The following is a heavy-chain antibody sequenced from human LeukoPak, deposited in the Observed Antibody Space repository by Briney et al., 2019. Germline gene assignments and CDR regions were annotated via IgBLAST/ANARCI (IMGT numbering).Heavy chain of an antibody. D-gene: IGHD3-22*01. CDR1: GGSISSSSYY. CDR2: IYHSGST. J-gene: IGHJ5*02. CDR3: ARGNWYYDSSGYYNWFDP. V-gene: IGHV4-39*07. Sequence: NSSETLSLTCSVSGGSISSSSYYWGWIRQPPGKGLEWIGYIYHSGSTYYNPSLKSRVTISVDTSKNQFSLKLSSVTAADTAVYYCARGNWYYDSSGYYNWFDPWGQGTLVTVSS.